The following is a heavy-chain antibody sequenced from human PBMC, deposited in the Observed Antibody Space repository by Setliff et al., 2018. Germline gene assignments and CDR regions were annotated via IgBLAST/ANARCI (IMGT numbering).Heavy chain of an antibody. D-gene: IGHD1-1*01. CDR2: VHFTGST. Sequence: SETLSLTCAVYGGSFSGYYWSWIRQPPGKGLEWIGYVHFTGSTSYNASLESRLTFSIDTAKNQFSLKLTSVTAADTAIYYCAREHTRPDRIATSGTTFDPWGQGLLVTVSS. J-gene: IGHJ5*02. CDR1: GGSFSGYY. CDR3: AREHTRPDRIATSGTTFDP. V-gene: IGHV4-59*01.